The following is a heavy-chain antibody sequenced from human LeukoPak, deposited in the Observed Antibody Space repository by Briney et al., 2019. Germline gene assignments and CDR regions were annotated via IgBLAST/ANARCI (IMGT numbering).Heavy chain of an antibody. Sequence: GGSLRLSCAASGFTFSSYWMSWVRQAPGKGLEWVANIKQDGSEKYYVDSVKGRFTISRDNAKNSLYLQMNSLRAEDTAVYYCARDEFLEWSAIQHWGQGTLVTVSS. J-gene: IGHJ1*01. V-gene: IGHV3-7*01. CDR3: ARDEFLEWSAIQH. D-gene: IGHD3-3*01. CDR1: GFTFSSYW. CDR2: IKQDGSEK.